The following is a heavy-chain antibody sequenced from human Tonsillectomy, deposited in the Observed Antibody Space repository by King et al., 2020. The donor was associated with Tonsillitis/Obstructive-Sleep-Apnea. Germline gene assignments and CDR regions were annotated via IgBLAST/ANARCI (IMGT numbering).Heavy chain of an antibody. J-gene: IGHJ3*02. V-gene: IGHV3-11*05. Sequence: VQLVESGGGLVKPGGSLRLSCAASGFTFSDYYMTWIRQAPGKGLEWVSYISSSSSYTNYADSVKGRFTISRDNAKNSLYPQMNSLRAEDTAVYYCGGGDIVVATGAFDIWGQGTMVTVSS. D-gene: IGHD2-2*01. CDR1: GFTFSDYY. CDR2: ISSSSSYT. CDR3: GGGDIVVATGAFDI.